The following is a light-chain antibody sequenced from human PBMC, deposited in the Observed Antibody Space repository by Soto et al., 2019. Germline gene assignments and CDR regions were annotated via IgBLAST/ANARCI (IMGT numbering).Light chain of an antibody. CDR1: QSVRNN. V-gene: IGKV3-15*01. CDR2: YAS. J-gene: IGKJ5*01. Sequence: EIMMTQSPATLSVSPGERATLSCRASQSVRNNLAWYQQRRGQAPRLLIYYASTRATGVPARFSGSGSGTEFSLTISSLQSEDSALYYFQKYNNWPPITFGQGTRLEIK. CDR3: QKYNNWPPIT.